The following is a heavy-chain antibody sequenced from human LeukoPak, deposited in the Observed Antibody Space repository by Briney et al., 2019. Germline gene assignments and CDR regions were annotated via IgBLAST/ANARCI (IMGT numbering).Heavy chain of an antibody. CDR2: INHSGGT. Sequence: SETLSLTCAVYGGSFSGFYWSWIRQPPGKGLEWIGDINHSGGTNYIPSLKSRVTISVDTSKNQFSLKLTSVTAADTAMYYCARRFRDGYNFDDYWGQGTLVTVSS. J-gene: IGHJ4*02. D-gene: IGHD5-24*01. CDR1: GGSFSGFY. CDR3: ARRFRDGYNFDDY. V-gene: IGHV4-34*01.